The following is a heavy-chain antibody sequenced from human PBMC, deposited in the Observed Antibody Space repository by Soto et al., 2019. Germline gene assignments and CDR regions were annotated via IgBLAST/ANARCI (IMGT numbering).Heavy chain of an antibody. CDR3: AKAGYCTRGNCYDYYRYGMDV. V-gene: IGHV3-30*18. J-gene: IGHJ6*02. CDR1: GFTFSDYG. Sequence: VLMEESGGGVVQPGRSLRLTCAVSGFTFSDYGMHWVRQAPRKELEWVAVVSYDGSSEFYADSVKGRFTISRDNSKNTLHLQMNSLRPEDTAVYYCAKAGYCTRGNCYDYYRYGMDVWGQGIAVTVS. CDR2: VSYDGSSE. D-gene: IGHD3-10*01.